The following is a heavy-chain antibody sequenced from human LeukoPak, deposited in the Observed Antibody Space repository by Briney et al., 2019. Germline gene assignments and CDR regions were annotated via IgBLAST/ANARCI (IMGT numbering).Heavy chain of an antibody. CDR3: TAQGGWYIDY. Sequence: SETLSLTCAVYGGSFSGYYWSWIRQPPGKGLEWIGEINHSGSTNYNPSLKSRVTISVDKSKNQFSLKLNSMTAADTAVYYCTAQGGWYIDYWGQGTLVTVYS. D-gene: IGHD6-19*01. V-gene: IGHV4-34*03. CDR2: INHSGST. J-gene: IGHJ4*02. CDR1: GGSFSGYY.